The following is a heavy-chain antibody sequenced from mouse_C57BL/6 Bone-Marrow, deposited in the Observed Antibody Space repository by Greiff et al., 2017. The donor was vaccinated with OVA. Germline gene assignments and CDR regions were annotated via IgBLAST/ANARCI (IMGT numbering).Heavy chain of an antibody. D-gene: IGHD3-2*02. V-gene: IGHV1-18*01. CDR3: ARLGTAQATAWFAY. J-gene: IGHJ3*01. Sequence: VQLQQSGPELVKPGASVKIPCKASGYTFTDYNMDWVKQSHGKSLEWIGDINPNNGGTIYNQKFKGKATLTVDKSSSTAYMELRSLTSEDTAVYYCARLGTAQATAWFAYWGQGTLVTVSA. CDR1: GYTFTDYN. CDR2: INPNNGGT.